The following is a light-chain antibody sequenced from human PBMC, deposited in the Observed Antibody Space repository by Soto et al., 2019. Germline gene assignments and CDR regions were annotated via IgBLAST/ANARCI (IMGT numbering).Light chain of an antibody. CDR2: NNN. CDR3: ATWDDSLNARGV. CDR1: SSNIGNNA. V-gene: IGLV1-44*01. J-gene: IGLJ3*02. Sequence: QAVLTQPPSASGTPGQRVTISCSGSSSNIGNNAVTWYQQFPGTAPKLLIYNNNQRPSGVPDRFSGSKSGTSAALAISGLQSEDEADYYGATWDDSLNARGVFGGGTKVTVL.